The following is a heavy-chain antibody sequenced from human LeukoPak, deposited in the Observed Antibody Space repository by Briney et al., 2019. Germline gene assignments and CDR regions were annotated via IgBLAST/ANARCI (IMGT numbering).Heavy chain of an antibody. CDR2: IYYSGST. J-gene: IGHJ5*02. D-gene: IGHD2-15*01. CDR1: GGSISSYY. V-gene: IGHV4-59*01. Sequence: SETLSLTCAASGGSISSYYWSWIRQPPGKGLEWIAYIYYSGSTNYNPSLKSRVSISVDTSKNQFSLKLSSVTAADTAVYYCARGRGGGGSSNNWFDPWGQGTLVTVSS. CDR3: ARGRGGGGSSNNWFDP.